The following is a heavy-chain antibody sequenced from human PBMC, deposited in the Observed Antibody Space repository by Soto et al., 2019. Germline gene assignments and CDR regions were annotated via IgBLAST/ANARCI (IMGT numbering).Heavy chain of an antibody. J-gene: IGHJ4*02. CDR1: GGSISSYH. D-gene: IGHD1-7*01. V-gene: IGHV4-4*07. Sequence: SSETLSLTCTVSGGSISSYHWSWIRQSAGKGLEWIGRIYTSGNTHYNPSRKSRVTVSIDTSKNQFFLTVNSVTAADSAVYYCARESGDNWDYEAYWGQGTPVTVSS. CDR3: ARESGDNWDYEAY. CDR2: IYTSGNT.